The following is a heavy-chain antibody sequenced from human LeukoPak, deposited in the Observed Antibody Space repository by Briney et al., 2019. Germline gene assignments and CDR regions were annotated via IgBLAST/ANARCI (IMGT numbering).Heavy chain of an antibody. CDR1: GFTFSSYA. V-gene: IGHV3-23*01. J-gene: IGHJ4*02. D-gene: IGHD3-9*01. CDR2: ISGSGGST. CDR3: AKDVDWSSYYFDY. Sequence: GRSLRLSCAASGFTFSSYAMHWVRQAPGKGLEWVSTISGSGGSTYYADSVKGRFTISRDNSKNTLYLQMNSLRAEDTAVYYCAKDVDWSSYYFDYWGQGTLVTVSS.